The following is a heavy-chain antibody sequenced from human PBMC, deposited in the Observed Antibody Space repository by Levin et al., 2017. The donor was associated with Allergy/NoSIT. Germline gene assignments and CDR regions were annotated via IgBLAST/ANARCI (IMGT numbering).Heavy chain of an antibody. CDR3: ARQVDSSSWYFDH. V-gene: IGHV5-51*01. Sequence: LGESLKISCKGSGYSFTTYWIGWVRQMPGKGLEWMGIIYPGDSDTRYSPSFQGQVTISADKSISTAYLQWSSLRASDTAIYYCARQVDSSSWYFDHWGQGTLVTVSS. D-gene: IGHD6-13*01. CDR1: GYSFTTYW. CDR2: IYPGDSDT. J-gene: IGHJ4*02.